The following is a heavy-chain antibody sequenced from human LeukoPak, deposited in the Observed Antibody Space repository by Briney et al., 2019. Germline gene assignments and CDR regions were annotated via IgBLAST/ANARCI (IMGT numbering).Heavy chain of an antibody. D-gene: IGHD6-19*01. CDR3: ARDRPGMGSGWFVDAFDI. Sequence: GGSLRLSCAVSGFTFSSYSMNWVRQAPGKGLEWVSYISSSSSTIYYADSVKGRFTISRDNAKNSLYLQMNSLRAEDTAVYYCARDRPGMGSGWFVDAFDIWGQGTMVTVSS. CDR2: ISSSSSTI. V-gene: IGHV3-48*01. J-gene: IGHJ3*02. CDR1: GFTFSSYS.